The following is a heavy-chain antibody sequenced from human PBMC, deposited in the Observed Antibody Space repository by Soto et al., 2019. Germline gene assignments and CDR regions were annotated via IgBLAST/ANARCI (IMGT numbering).Heavy chain of an antibody. D-gene: IGHD4-4*01. CDR1: DGSLSSGDYY. Sequence: QVQLKESGPGLVKPSQTLSLTCTVSDGSLSSGDYYWRWIRQPPGKGLEWIGYIYYSGRTYYNPSIISRVTISVDTSQNQFSLKLSSVTAADRAVYYCARGLTTVTTRGSWGQGTMVTVSS. CDR3: ARGLTTVTTRGS. J-gene: IGHJ5*02. V-gene: IGHV4-30-4*01. CDR2: IYYSGRT.